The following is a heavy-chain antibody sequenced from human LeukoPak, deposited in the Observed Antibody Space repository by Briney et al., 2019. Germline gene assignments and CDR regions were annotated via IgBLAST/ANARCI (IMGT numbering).Heavy chain of an antibody. V-gene: IGHV3-48*01. Sequence: PGGSLRLSCEASGFTFDNYAISWVRQAPGKGLEWVSYISSSSSTIYYADSVKGRFTISRDNATNSLYLQMNSLRAEDTAVYYCSRSLDYWGQGVLVTVSS. CDR1: GFTFDNYA. CDR3: SRSLDY. J-gene: IGHJ4*02. CDR2: ISSSSSTI.